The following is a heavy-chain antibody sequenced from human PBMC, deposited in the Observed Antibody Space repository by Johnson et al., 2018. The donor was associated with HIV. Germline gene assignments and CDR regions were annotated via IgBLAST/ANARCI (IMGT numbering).Heavy chain of an antibody. Sequence: VQLVESGGGLVQPGGSLRLSCAASGFTVSSNYMSWVRQAPGKGLEWVSVIYSGGSTYYADSVKGRFTISRDNSKNTLYLQMNSLRAEDTAVYYCARVLVRGPDPGDAFDIWGQGTMVTVSS. J-gene: IGHJ3*02. CDR1: GFTVSSNY. CDR2: IYSGGST. CDR3: ARVLVRGPDPGDAFDI. D-gene: IGHD3-10*01. V-gene: IGHV3-66*01.